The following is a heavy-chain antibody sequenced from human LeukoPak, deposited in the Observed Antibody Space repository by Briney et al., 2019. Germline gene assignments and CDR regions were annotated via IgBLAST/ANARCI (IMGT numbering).Heavy chain of an antibody. CDR2: ISSSSSYI. CDR1: EFTFSGYC. J-gene: IGHJ3*02. Sequence: GGSLRLSCAASEFTFSGYCMNWVRQAPGKGLEWVSSISSSSSYIYYADSVKGRFTISRDNAKNSLYLQMNSLRAEDTAVYYCARDSVDEDAFDIWGQGTMVTVSS. V-gene: IGHV3-21*01. CDR3: ARDSVDEDAFDI. D-gene: IGHD5-12*01.